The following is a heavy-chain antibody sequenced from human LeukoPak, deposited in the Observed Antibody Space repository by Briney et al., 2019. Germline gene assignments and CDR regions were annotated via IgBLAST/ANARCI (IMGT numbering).Heavy chain of an antibody. D-gene: IGHD3-10*01. V-gene: IGHV6-1*01. CDR3: ARVWFGDQMCWFDP. CDR1: GDSASSKSVT. J-gene: IGHJ5*02. Sequence: SQTLSLTCAISGDSASSKSVTWDWIRQSPSRGLEWLGRTYYRSKWYNDYAVSVKSRITINPDTSKNQFSLQLNSVAPEDTAVYYCARVWFGDQMCWFDPWGQGTLVTVSS. CDR2: TYYRSKWYN.